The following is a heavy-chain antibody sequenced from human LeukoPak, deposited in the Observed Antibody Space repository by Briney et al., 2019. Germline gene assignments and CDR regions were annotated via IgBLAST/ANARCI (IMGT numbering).Heavy chain of an antibody. Sequence: SVKVSCKASGGTFSSYTISWVRQAPGQGLEWMGRIIPILGIANYAQKFQGRVTITADKSTSTVYMELSSLRSEDTAVYYCATLMGDTWLDYWGQGTLVTVSS. V-gene: IGHV1-69*02. CDR3: ATLMGDTWLDY. D-gene: IGHD3-16*01. CDR2: IIPILGIA. CDR1: GGTFSSYT. J-gene: IGHJ4*02.